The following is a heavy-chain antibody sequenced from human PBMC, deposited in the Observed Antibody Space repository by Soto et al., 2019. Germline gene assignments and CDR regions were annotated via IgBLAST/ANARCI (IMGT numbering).Heavy chain of an antibody. CDR1: GGSISSYY. V-gene: IGHV4-59*01. Sequence: SETLSLTCTVSGGSISSYYWSWIRQPPGKGLEWIGYIYYSGSTNYNPSLKSRVTISVDTSKNKFSLKLSSVTAADTAVYYCARDSRDGYNFYFDYWGQGTVGTVSS. D-gene: IGHD5-12*01. J-gene: IGHJ4*02. CDR2: IYYSGST. CDR3: ARDSRDGYNFYFDY.